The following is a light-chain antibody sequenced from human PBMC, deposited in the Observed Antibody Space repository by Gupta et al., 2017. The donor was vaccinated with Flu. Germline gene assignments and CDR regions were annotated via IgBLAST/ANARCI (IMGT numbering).Light chain of an antibody. V-gene: IGLV1-40*01. CDR1: TSNIGAGFD. J-gene: IGLJ1*01. CDR3: QSYDSSLTGCV. Sequence: QSVLTQPPSVSGAPGQGVTISCTGSTSNIGAGFDVHWYQQLPGRGPKLLIYGNTNRPSGVPDRFSGSKSGTSASLAITGLQAEDESDYYCQSYDSSLTGCVFGTGTRVTVL. CDR2: GNT.